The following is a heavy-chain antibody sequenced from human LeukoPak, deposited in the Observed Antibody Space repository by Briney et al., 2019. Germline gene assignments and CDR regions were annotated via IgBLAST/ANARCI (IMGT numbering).Heavy chain of an antibody. D-gene: IGHD2-21*02. J-gene: IGHJ4*02. CDR3: AKSFKPYCGGDCLGMFDY. CDR1: GYSISSGYY. Sequence: SETLSLTCTVSGYSISSGYYWGWIRQPPGKGLEWIGGIYHDGNTFYNPSLKSRVIMSVDTSNNQFSLKLSSVTATDTAVYYCAKSFKPYCGGDCLGMFDYWGQGTLVTVSS. CDR2: IYHDGNT. V-gene: IGHV4-38-2*02.